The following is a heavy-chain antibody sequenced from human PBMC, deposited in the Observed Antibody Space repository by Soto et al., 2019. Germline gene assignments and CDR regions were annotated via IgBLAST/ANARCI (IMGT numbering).Heavy chain of an antibody. CDR3: ARTTVLRYFDWWGYYYYGMDV. CDR1: GGSISSSSYY. V-gene: IGHV4-39*01. D-gene: IGHD3-9*01. CDR2: IYYSGST. Sequence: WETLSLTCTVSGGSISSSSYYWGWIRQPPGKGLEWIGSIYYSGSTYYNPSLKSRVTISVDTSKNQFSLKLSSVTAADTAVYYCARTTVLRYFDWWGYYYYGMDVWGQGTTVTVS. J-gene: IGHJ6*02.